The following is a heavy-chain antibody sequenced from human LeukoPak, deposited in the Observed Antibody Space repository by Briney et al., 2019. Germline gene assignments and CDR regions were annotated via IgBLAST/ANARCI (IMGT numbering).Heavy chain of an antibody. CDR2: INPSGGST. J-gene: IGHJ6*04. Sequence: ASVKVSCKASGYTFTSYYMHWVRQAPGQGLEWMGIINPSGGSTSYAQKFQGRVTMTRDTSTSTVYMELSSLRSEDTAVYYCAGASDYGDSYYGMDVWGKGTTVTVSS. CDR1: GYTFTSYY. D-gene: IGHD4-17*01. CDR3: AGASDYGDSYYGMDV. V-gene: IGHV1-46*01.